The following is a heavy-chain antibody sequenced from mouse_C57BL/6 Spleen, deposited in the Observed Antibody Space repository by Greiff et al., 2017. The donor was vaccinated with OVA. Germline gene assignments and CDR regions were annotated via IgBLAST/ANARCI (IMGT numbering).Heavy chain of an antibody. CDR1: GYTFTSYT. CDR3: AREGVTTDFDV. Sequence: QVQLQQSGAELARPGASVKMSCKASGYTFTSYTMHWVKQRPGQGLEWIGYINPSSGYTKYNQKFKDKATLTADKSSSTAYMQLSSLTSEDSAVYYCAREGVTTDFDVWGTGTTVTVSS. V-gene: IGHV1-4*01. J-gene: IGHJ1*03. CDR2: INPSSGYT. D-gene: IGHD2-2*01.